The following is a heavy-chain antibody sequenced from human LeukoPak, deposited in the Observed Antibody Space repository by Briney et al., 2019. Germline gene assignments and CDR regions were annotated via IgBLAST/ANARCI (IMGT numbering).Heavy chain of an antibody. CDR3: ARDVRTRHRYYMDV. CDR2: IYTSGST. V-gene: IGHV4-4*07. D-gene: IGHD3-16*02. Sequence: SETLSLTCTVSGGSIGSYYWSWIRQPAGKGLEWIGRIYTSGSTNYNPSLKSRVTMSVDTSKNQFSLKLSSVTAADTAVYYCARDVRTRHRYYMDVWGKGTTVTVSS. CDR1: GGSIGSYY. J-gene: IGHJ6*03.